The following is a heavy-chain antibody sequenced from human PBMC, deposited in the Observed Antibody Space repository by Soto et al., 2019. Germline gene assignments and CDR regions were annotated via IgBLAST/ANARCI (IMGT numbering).Heavy chain of an antibody. V-gene: IGHV3-30*18. CDR2: ISYDGSNE. CDR1: GFTFSDYG. CDR3: AKGRNNYDTSGPQGQ. D-gene: IGHD3-22*01. J-gene: IGHJ4*02. Sequence: PGGPLRLSCAASGFTFSDYGMHWVRQAPGKGLEWVAVISYDGSNEYFADSVKGRFTISRDKSKNTLYLQMNSLRIEDTAVYYRAKGRNNYDTSGPQGQWCQGILVIVSS.